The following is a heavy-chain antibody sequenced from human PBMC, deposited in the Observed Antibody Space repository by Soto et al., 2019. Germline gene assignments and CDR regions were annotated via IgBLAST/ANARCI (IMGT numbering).Heavy chain of an antibody. CDR2: IYYNDDR. CDR1: GFSFSTAGVA. J-gene: IGHJ4*02. V-gene: IGHV2-5*01. Sequence: QITLQESGPTLVKPTQTLTLTCTFSGFSFSTAGVAVGWIRQTPGGALEWLTLIYYNDDRRFSPSLKTRLTITGDTSKNQVVLSLTNVDPGDTATYFCALSDGGYEIIYFDFWGQGIPVTVSS. CDR3: ALSDGGYEIIYFDF. D-gene: IGHD5-12*01.